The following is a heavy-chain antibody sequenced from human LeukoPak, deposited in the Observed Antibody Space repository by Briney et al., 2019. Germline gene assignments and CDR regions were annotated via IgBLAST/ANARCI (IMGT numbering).Heavy chain of an antibody. CDR2: ISIIGSTI. CDR3: ARDYSDSSGYYGSYYYYGMDV. D-gene: IGHD3-22*01. Sequence: WGSLRLSCAASGFTCSSYEMNWVRQAQGKGLEWVSNISIIGSTIYYADSGKGRSTHSRDNAKNSLYLQMTSLRAEDTAVYYCARDYSDSSGYYGSYYYYGMDVWGQGTTVTVSS. V-gene: IGHV3-48*03. J-gene: IGHJ6*02. CDR1: GFTCSSYE.